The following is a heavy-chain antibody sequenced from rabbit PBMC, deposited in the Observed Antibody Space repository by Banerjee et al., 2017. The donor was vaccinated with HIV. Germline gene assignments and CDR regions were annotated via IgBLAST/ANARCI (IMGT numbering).Heavy chain of an antibody. V-gene: IGHV1S40*01. CDR1: GFSLSSYA. CDR3: ARFGSRYYNGFDS. CDR2: INTDGNS. D-gene: IGHD8-1*01. Sequence: QSLEESGGDLVKPGASLTLTCTVSGFSLSSYAMNWVRQAPGEGLEWIGTINTDGNSDYASWAKGRFTISKTSSTTVTLQMTSLTAADTATYFCARFGSRYYNGFDSWGPGTLVTVS. J-gene: IGHJ2*01.